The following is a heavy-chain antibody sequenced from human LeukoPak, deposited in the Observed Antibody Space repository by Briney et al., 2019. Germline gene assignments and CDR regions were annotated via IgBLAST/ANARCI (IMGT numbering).Heavy chain of an antibody. CDR3: ARSILGLYYKYGMDV. CDR2: IYYSGSA. V-gene: IGHV4-59*12. J-gene: IGHJ6*02. D-gene: IGHD3-10*01. Sequence: SEIPSLTCTVSGGSLSSYYWSWIPQPPGKGLEWIGDIYYSGSANHNPSLKSRVTISVDTSKNQFSLKLSSVTAADTAVYYCARSILGLYYKYGMDVWGQGTTVTVSS. CDR1: GGSLSSYY.